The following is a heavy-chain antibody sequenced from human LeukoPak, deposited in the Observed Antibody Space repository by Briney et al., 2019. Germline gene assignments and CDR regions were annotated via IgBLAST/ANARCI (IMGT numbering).Heavy chain of an antibody. Sequence: PGGSLRLSCAASGFTFSSYWMSWVRQAPGKGLEWVANIKQDGSEKYYVDSVKGRFTISRDNAKNSMSLQMNGLRAEDTAVYYCARAPRADDIFFDSWGQGTLVTVSS. J-gene: IGHJ4*02. CDR3: ARAPRADDIFFDS. V-gene: IGHV3-7*01. CDR2: IKQDGSEK. CDR1: GFTFSSYW. D-gene: IGHD3-9*01.